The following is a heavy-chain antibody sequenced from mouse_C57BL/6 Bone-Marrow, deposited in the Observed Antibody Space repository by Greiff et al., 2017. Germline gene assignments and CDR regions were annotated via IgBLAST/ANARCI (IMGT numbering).Heavy chain of an antibody. D-gene: IGHD1-1*01. V-gene: IGHV14-4*01. CDR1: GFNIKDDY. CDR3: TTHYGSSWYFDY. J-gene: IGHJ2*01. CDR2: IDPENGDT. Sequence: VHVKQSGAELVRPGASVKLSCTASGFNIKDDYMPWVKQRPEQGLEWIGWIDPENGDTEYASKFQGKATITADTSSNTAYLQLSSLTSEDTAVYYWTTHYGSSWYFDYWGQGTTLTVSS.